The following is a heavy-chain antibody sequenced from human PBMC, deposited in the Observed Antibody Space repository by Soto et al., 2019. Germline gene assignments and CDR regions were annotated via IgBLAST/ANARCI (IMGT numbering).Heavy chain of an antibody. D-gene: IGHD3-10*01. CDR2: FDPEDGET. CDR1: GYTLTELS. CDR3: ASGGSGSYYNFPAGAFFDY. Sequence: ASVKVSCKVSGYTLTELSMHWVRQAPGKGLEWMGGFDPEDGETIYAQKFQGRVTMTIDTSTSTAYMELSSLRSDDTAVYYCASGGSGSYYNFPAGAFFDYWGQGTLVTVSS. J-gene: IGHJ4*02. V-gene: IGHV1-24*01.